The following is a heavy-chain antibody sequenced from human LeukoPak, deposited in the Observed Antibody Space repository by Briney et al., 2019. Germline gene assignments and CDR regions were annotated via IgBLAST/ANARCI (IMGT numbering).Heavy chain of an antibody. CDR1: GYNFTNYW. CDR2: IYPGDSDT. Sequence: GESLKISCKGSGYNFTNYWIAWVRQMPGKGLEWIGIIYPGDSDTRYSPSFQGQVTISADKSISTAYLQWSSLKASDTAMYYCARVHYYETSDWGNYFDYWGQGTLVTVSS. D-gene: IGHD3-22*01. J-gene: IGHJ4*02. CDR3: ARVHYYETSDWGNYFDY. V-gene: IGHV5-51*01.